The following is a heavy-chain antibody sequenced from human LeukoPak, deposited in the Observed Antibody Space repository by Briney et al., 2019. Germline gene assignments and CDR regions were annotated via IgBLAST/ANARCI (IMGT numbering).Heavy chain of an antibody. J-gene: IGHJ3*02. D-gene: IGHD6-19*01. Sequence: PSETLSLTCTVSGGSISDYFWSWIRQPPGKGLEWIGYIYHSGSTNYIPSLKSRVTISVDTSKNQFSLKLSSVTAADTAVYYCARVLARGMAVAGDAFDIWGQGTMVTVSS. CDR1: GGSISDYF. V-gene: IGHV4-59*12. CDR2: IYHSGST. CDR3: ARVLARGMAVAGDAFDI.